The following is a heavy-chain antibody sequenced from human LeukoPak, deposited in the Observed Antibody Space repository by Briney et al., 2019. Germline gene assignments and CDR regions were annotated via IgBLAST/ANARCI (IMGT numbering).Heavy chain of an antibody. CDR2: IYYSGST. CDR1: GGSISSYY. CDR3: ARPKSTGWYLDIDP. J-gene: IGHJ5*02. D-gene: IGHD6-19*01. V-gene: IGHV4-59*08. Sequence: SETLSLTCTVSGGSISSYYWSWIRQPPGKGLEWIGYIYYSGSTNYNPSLKSRVTISVDTSKNQFSLKLTSVTAADTAVYYCARPKSTGWYLDIDPWGQGTLVTVSS.